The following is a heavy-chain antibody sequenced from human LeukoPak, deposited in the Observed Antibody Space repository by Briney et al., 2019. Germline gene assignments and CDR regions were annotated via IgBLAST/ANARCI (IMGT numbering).Heavy chain of an antibody. CDR2: TSGSGGST. D-gene: IGHD6-13*01. Sequence: GGSLRLSCAASGFTFRTYAMSWVRQTPGKGLDWVSVTSGSGGSTYYADSVRGRFTISRDNSRNTLYLQMNSLRAEDTAVYYCATVAAAAGTDYWGQGTLVTVSS. CDR3: ATVAAAAGTDY. CDR1: GFTFRTYA. V-gene: IGHV3-23*01. J-gene: IGHJ4*02.